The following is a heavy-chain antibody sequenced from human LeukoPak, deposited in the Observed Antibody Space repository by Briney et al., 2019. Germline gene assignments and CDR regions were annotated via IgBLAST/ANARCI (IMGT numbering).Heavy chain of an antibody. J-gene: IGHJ4*02. CDR2: IKSKTDGGTT. V-gene: IGHV3-15*01. Sequence: GGSLRLSCAAPGFTFSSYSMNWVRQAPGKGLEWVGRIKSKTDGGTTDYAAPVKGRFTISRDDSKNTLYLRLNSLKIEDTAVYYCATEAHYWGQGTLVTVSS. CDR3: ATEAHY. CDR1: GFTFSSYS.